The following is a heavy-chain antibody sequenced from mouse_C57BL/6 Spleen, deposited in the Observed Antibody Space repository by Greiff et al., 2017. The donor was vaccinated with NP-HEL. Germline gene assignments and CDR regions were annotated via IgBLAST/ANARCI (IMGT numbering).Heavy chain of an antibody. CDR1: GYTFTDYN. CDR3: ARDHGYYFDY. Sequence: LVESGASVKIPCKASGYTFTDYNMDWVKQSHGKSLEWIGDINPNNGGTIYNQKFKGKATLTVDKSSSTAYMALRSLTSEETAVYYCARDHGYYFDYWGQGTTLTVSS. V-gene: IGHV1-18*01. CDR2: INPNNGGT. J-gene: IGHJ2*01.